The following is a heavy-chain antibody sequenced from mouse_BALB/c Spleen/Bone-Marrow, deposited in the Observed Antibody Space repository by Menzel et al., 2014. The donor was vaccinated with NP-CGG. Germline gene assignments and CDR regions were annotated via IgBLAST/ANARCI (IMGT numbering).Heavy chain of an antibody. CDR1: GYTFTDYA. CDR3: ARAGYGSSYDWFAY. V-gene: IGHV1-67*01. Sequence: QVQLKESGPELVRPGVSVEISCKGSGYTFTDYAMHWVKQSHAKSLEWIGVISTYSGNTNYNQKFKGKATMTVDKSSSTAYMELARLTSGDSAIYYCARAGYGSSYDWFAYWGQGTLVTVSA. J-gene: IGHJ3*01. CDR2: ISTYSGNT. D-gene: IGHD1-1*01.